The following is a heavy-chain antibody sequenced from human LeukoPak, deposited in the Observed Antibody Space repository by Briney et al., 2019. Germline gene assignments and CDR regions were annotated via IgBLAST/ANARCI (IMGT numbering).Heavy chain of an antibody. CDR3: AKDIREGGNYPDAFDM. J-gene: IGHJ3*02. D-gene: IGHD1-26*01. CDR1: GFTFSSYE. V-gene: IGHV3-48*03. Sequence: GGSLRLSCAASGFTFSSYEMNWVRQAPGKGLEWVSYISGSGNNIYYADSVKGRFTISRDNAKNSLYLQMNSLRAEDTAVYYCAKDIREGGNYPDAFDMWGQGTMVTVSS. CDR2: ISGSGNNI.